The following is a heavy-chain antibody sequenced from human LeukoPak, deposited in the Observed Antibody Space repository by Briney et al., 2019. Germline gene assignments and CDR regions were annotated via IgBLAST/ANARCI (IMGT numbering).Heavy chain of an antibody. V-gene: IGHV4-59*01. D-gene: IGHD3-3*01. CDR1: GDSINNYY. CDR3: AREFSWGGFFDY. Sequence: SETLSLTCTVSGDSINNYYWSWIRQPPGKGLEWIGYIYYSGTTNYNPSLKSRVSISVDTSKKQFSLKLSSVTAADTAVYYCAREFSWGGFFDYWGQGTLVTVSS. CDR2: IYYSGTT. J-gene: IGHJ4*02.